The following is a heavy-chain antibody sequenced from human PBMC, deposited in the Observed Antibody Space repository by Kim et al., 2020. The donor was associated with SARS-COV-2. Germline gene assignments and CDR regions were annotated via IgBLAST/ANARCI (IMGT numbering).Heavy chain of an antibody. V-gene: IGHV3-7*03. J-gene: IGHJ4*02. CDR2: INEDGSEK. CDR1: GFTFSSNW. D-gene: IGHD3-16*01. Sequence: GGSLRLSCAVSGFTFSSNWMTWVRQAPGKGLEWVANINEDGSEKYYVVSVKGRFTISRDNAKYSQYLQMNSLRAEDTAVYYCTRGRGSYGYYFDYWGQGTLVTVSS. CDR3: TRGRGSYGYYFDY.